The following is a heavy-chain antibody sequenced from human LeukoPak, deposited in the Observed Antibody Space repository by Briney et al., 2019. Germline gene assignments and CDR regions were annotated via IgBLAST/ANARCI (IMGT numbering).Heavy chain of an antibody. J-gene: IGHJ5*02. V-gene: IGHV1-46*02. Sequence: ASVKLSCKASPYTFNKDYIHWVRQAPGQGLEWMGVINPSGRSASYAQRFQGRVTMTRDTSTSTVYMDLSSLRSEDTAVYYCARDSVELERRNWFDPWGQGTLVTVSS. CDR1: PYTFNKDY. CDR3: ARDSVELERRNWFDP. CDR2: INPSGRSA. D-gene: IGHD1-1*01.